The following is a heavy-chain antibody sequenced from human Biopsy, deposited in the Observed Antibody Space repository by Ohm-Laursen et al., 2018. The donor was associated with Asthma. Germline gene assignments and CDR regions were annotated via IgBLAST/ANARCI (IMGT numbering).Heavy chain of an antibody. J-gene: IGHJ4*02. D-gene: IGHD6-13*01. CDR2: ISSGGRTI. V-gene: IGHV3-11*04. CDR1: GFSFRDYY. CDR3: AKGRVAGRSYYFDY. Sequence: SLRLSCAASGFSFRDYYMSWIRQAPGKGLERISYISSGGRTIYYADSVKGRFTISRDNAQNLLHLQMNSLRPEDTAVYYCAKGRVAGRSYYFDYWGQGSLVSVSS.